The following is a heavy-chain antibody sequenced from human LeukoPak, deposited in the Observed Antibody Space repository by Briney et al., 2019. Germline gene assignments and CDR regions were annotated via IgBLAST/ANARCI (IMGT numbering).Heavy chain of an antibody. CDR3: ARGSAYDYVWGSYRYGYDY. D-gene: IGHD3-16*02. CDR2: IYHSGST. V-gene: IGHV4-4*02. Sequence: SETLSPTCAVSGGSISSSNWWSWVRQPPGKGLEWIGEIYHSGSTNYNPSLKSRVTISVDKSKNQFSLKLSSVTAADTAVYYCARGSAYDYVWGSYRYGYDYWGQGTLVTVSS. J-gene: IGHJ4*02. CDR1: GGSISSSNW.